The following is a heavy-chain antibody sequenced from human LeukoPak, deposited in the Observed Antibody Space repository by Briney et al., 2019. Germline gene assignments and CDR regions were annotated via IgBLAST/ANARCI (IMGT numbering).Heavy chain of an antibody. J-gene: IGHJ4*02. CDR2: INQDGSEK. D-gene: IGHD1-26*01. CDR3: AASGSYYDY. V-gene: IGHV3-7*02. CDR1: GFTFSSYW. Sequence: GGSLRLSCAASGFTFSSYWMNWVRQAPGKRLEWVANINQDGSEKYYVDSVKGRFTISRDNAKNSLYLHMNSLRAEDTAVYYCAASGSYYDYWGQGTLVTVSS.